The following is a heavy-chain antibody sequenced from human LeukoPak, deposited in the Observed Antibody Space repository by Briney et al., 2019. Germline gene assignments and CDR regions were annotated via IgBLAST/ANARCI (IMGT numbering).Heavy chain of an antibody. J-gene: IGHJ4*02. D-gene: IGHD3-10*01. CDR2: IYTSGST. V-gene: IGHV4-61*02. CDR1: GGSISSDTYY. CDR3: ARDFRD. Sequence: SETLSLTCTVSGGSISSDTYYWTWIRQPAGKGLEWIGLIYTSGSTNYNPSLKSRVTISIDTSENQLSLKLTSVTAADTAVYYCARDFRDWGQGTLVTVSS.